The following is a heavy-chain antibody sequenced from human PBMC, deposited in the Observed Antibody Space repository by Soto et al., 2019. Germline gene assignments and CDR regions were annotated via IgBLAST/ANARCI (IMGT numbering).Heavy chain of an antibody. CDR2: IVPIYRTA. J-gene: IGHJ4*02. V-gene: IGHV1-69*13. CDR1: GGTFSSYR. D-gene: IGHD6-13*01. Sequence: SVKVSCKASGGTFSSYRFNWVRQARGQGLEWLGGIVPIYRTADYAQKFQGRVTITADESTRTVYLELSSLKSQDTALYFCARDSGAKLSSSWGQGTLVTVSS. CDR3: ARDSGAKLSSS.